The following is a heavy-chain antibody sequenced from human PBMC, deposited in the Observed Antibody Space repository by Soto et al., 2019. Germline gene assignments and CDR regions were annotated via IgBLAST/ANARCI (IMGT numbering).Heavy chain of an antibody. V-gene: IGHV4-59*06. CDR3: SSRHSSPYFDY. D-gene: IGHD6-13*01. Sequence: PSETLSLTCTVSGGSISSYYWSWIRQPPGKGLEWIGSIYYSGSTYYNPSLKSRVTISVDTSKNQFSLKLNSVTAADTAVYYCSSRHSSPYFDYWGQGTLVPGSS. CDR1: GGSISSYY. J-gene: IGHJ4*02. CDR2: IYYSGST.